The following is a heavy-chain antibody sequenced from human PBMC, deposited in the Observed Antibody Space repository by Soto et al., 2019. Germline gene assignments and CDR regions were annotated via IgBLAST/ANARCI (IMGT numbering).Heavy chain of an antibody. J-gene: IGHJ6*02. V-gene: IGHV1-58*02. CDR3: AADMIVVVPAAMRSYYYGMDV. CDR2: IVVGSGNT. CDR1: GFTFTSSA. Sequence: SVKVSCKASGFTFTSSAMQWVRQARGQRLEWIGWIVVGSGNTNYAQKFQERVTITRDMSTSTAYMELSSLRSEDTAVYYCAADMIVVVPAAMRSYYYGMDVWGQGTTVTVS. D-gene: IGHD2-2*01.